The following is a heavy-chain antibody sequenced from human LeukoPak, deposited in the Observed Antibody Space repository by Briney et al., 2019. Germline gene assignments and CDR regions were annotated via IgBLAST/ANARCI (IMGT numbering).Heavy chain of an antibody. J-gene: IGHJ4*02. CDR3: AKDMGNTPYYLDY. V-gene: IGHV3-23*01. CDR1: GFTFSNHA. D-gene: IGHD1-26*01. Sequence: PGGSLRLSCAASGFTFSNHAITWVRQAPGKGLEWVSTISGSAGSTFYADSVKGRFTISRDNFKNTVFLQMNSLRAEDMALYYCAKDMGNTPYYLDYWGQGILVTGSS. CDR2: ISGSAGST.